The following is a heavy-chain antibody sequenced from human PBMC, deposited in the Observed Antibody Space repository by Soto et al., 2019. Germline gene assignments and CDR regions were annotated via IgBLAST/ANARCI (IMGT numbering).Heavy chain of an antibody. V-gene: IGHV1-18*01. CDR3: ARVEWGLLWFGETRAIDY. CDR1: GYTFTSYG. Sequence: QVQLLQSGAEVKKPGASVKVSCKASGYTFTSYGISWVRQAPGQGLEWMGWISAYNGNTNYAQKLQGRVTMTTDTSTSTAYMELRSLRSDDTAVYYCARVEWGLLWFGETRAIDYWGQAALVTVSS. J-gene: IGHJ4*02. D-gene: IGHD3-10*01. CDR2: ISAYNGNT.